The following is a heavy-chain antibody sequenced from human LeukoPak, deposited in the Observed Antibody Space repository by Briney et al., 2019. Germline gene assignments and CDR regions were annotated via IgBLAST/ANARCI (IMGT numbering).Heavy chain of an antibody. J-gene: IGHJ6*02. Sequence: GESLRISCKGSRYSFTNYWIIWVRQVPGKGLEWMGRIDPSDSYTNYSPSFQGHVTISADKSISTAYLQWSGLKASDTAMYYCARLCPRYDCGMDVWGQGTSVTVSS. V-gene: IGHV5-10-1*01. CDR2: IDPSDSYT. CDR3: ARLCPRYDCGMDV. CDR1: RYSFTNYW.